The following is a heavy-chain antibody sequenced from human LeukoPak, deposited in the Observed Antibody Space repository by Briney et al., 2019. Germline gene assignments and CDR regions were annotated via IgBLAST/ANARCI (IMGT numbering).Heavy chain of an antibody. CDR3: ARVGPYCSGGSCYDY. V-gene: IGHV3-74*01. CDR2: INSDGSST. J-gene: IGHJ4*02. D-gene: IGHD2-15*01. CDR1: GFTFRSYW. Sequence: GGSLRLSCAASGFTFRSYWMHWVRQAPGKGLVWVSRINSDGSSTADADSVKGRFTISRDNAKNTLHLQMNSLRAEDTAVYYCARVGPYCSGGSCYDYWGQGTLVTVSS.